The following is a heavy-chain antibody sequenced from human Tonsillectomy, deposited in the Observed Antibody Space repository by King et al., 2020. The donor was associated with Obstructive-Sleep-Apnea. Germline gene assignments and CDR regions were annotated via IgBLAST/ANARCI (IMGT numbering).Heavy chain of an antibody. CDR2: ISYDGSNK. CDR3: ARDVSGDYPFSYLDY. D-gene: IGHD2-21*02. J-gene: IGHJ4*02. CDR1: GFTFSSYA. Sequence: HVQLVESGGGVVQPGTSLRLSCAASGFTFSSYAMHWVRQAPGKGLEWVAVISYDGSNKYYADSVKGRFTISRDNSKNTLYLQMNSLRTEDTAVYYCARDVSGDYPFSYLDYWGQGTPVTVSP. V-gene: IGHV3-30*04.